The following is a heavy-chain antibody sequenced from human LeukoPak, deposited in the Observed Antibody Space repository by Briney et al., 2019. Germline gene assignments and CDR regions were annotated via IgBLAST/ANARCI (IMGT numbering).Heavy chain of an antibody. V-gene: IGHV3-30*14. D-gene: IGHD3-3*01. CDR3: ARTLLRSVLGGGYYFDY. Sequence: PGRSLRLSCAASGFTFSSYAMHWVRQAPGKGLEWVAVISYDGSNKYYADSVKGRFTISRDNSKNTLYLQMNSLRAEDTAVYYCARTLLRSVLGGGYYFDYWGQGTLVTVSS. J-gene: IGHJ4*02. CDR1: GFTFSSYA. CDR2: ISYDGSNK.